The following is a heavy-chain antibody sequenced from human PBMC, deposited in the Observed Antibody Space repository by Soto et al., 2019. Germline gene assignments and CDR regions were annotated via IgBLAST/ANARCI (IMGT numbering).Heavy chain of an antibody. CDR2: ISSSSSYI. Sequence: GGSLRLSCAASGFTFSSYSMNWVRQAPGKGLEWVSSISSSSSYIYYADSAKGRFTISRDNAQNSLYLQMNSLRAEDTAVYYCRKQIMVRGPALDYSGQGTLVTVSS. CDR3: RKQIMVRGPALDY. V-gene: IGHV3-21*04. CDR1: GFTFSSYS. D-gene: IGHD3-10*01. J-gene: IGHJ4*02.